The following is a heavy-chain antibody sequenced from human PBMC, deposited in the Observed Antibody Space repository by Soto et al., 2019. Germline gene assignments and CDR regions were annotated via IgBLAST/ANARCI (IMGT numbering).Heavy chain of an antibody. V-gene: IGHV4-39*01. J-gene: IGHJ6*03. CDR3: ARGVQLQLIYYYYYMDV. D-gene: IGHD5-18*01. Sequence: PSETLSLTCTVSGGSISSSSYYWGWIRQPPGKGLEWIGSIYYSGSTYYNPSLKSRVTISVDTSKNQFSLKLSSVTAADTAVYYCARGVQLQLIYYYYYMDVWGKGTTVTVSS. CDR1: GGSISSSSYY. CDR2: IYYSGST.